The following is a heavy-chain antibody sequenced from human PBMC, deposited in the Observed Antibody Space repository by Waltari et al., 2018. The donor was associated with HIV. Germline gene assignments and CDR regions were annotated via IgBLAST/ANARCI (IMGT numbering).Heavy chain of an antibody. Sequence: EMQLVESGGGLVQPGGSLRLACEAPGFTFADSWMTWVRQTPGKGLGFEWVANIWPDGTHKYYVDSLEGRFTISRDNAKNSVSLQMNSLRAEDTAVYYCARPGAPGYGLDVWGQGTTVTVSS. CDR3: ARPGAPGYGLDV. CDR2: IWPDGTHK. V-gene: IGHV3-7*01. J-gene: IGHJ6*02. CDR1: GFTFADSW.